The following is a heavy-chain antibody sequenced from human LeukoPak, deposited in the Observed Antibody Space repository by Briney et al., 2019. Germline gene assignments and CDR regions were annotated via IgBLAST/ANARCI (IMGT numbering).Heavy chain of an antibody. CDR1: GFSFSTNP. D-gene: IGHD1-26*01. CDR3: ARGSATTLYYYYYMDV. Sequence: HPGRPLRLSCAASGFSFSTNPMHWVRKAPGRGLEWVAVSSSDGNNEYYADSVKGRFTISRDNSTNTLYLQMNNLRPEDTAVYYCARGSATTLYYYYYMDVWGKGTTVTVSS. J-gene: IGHJ6*03. CDR2: SSSDGNNE. V-gene: IGHV3-30*01.